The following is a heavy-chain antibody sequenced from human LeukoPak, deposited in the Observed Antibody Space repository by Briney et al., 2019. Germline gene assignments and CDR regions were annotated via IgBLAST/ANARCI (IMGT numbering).Heavy chain of an antibody. CDR1: GFTFSSYG. J-gene: IGHJ3*02. V-gene: IGHV3-30*03. CDR2: ISYDGRNK. Sequence: PGGFLRLSCAASGFTFSSYGIHWVRQVPGKGLEWVAVISYDGRNKHYADSVEGRFTISRDNAKNSLYLEMNSLRGEDTAVYFCARDQGTTMTSYAFHIWGQGTMVTVSS. CDR3: ARDQGTTMTSYAFHI. D-gene: IGHD4-17*01.